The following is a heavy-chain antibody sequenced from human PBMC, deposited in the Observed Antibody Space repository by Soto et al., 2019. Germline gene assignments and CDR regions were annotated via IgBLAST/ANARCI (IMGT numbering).Heavy chain of an antibody. J-gene: IGHJ3*02. Sequence: EVQLVESGGGLVQLGGSLRLSCAASGFILRNHWMHWVRQAPGGGLLWVARIDGDGRDRDYADIVKGRFTISRDNARNKVYLQMNSLRAEDTAVYFCVSLVERADIAFDIWGQGTMVTVS. CDR1: GFILRNHW. V-gene: IGHV3-74*01. CDR2: IDGDGRDR. CDR3: VSLVERADIAFDI. D-gene: IGHD6-6*01.